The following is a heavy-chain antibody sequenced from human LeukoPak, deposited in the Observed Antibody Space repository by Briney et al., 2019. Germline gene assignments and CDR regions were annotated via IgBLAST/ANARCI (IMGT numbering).Heavy chain of an antibody. J-gene: IGHJ4*02. CDR2: IKSKTDGGTT. CDR1: GFTFSNAW. Sequence: GGSLRLSCAASGFTFSNAWMSRVRQAPGKGLEWVGRIKSKTDGGTTDYAAPVKGRFTISRDDSKNTLYLQMNSLKTEDTAVYYCTTLEMATILSDYWGQGTLVTVSS. D-gene: IGHD5-24*01. V-gene: IGHV3-15*01. CDR3: TTLEMATILSDY.